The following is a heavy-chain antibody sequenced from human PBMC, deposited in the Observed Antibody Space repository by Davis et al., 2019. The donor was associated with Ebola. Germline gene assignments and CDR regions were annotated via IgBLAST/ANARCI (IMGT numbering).Heavy chain of an antibody. J-gene: IGHJ4*02. Sequence: SETLSLTCTVSGGSLSYYYWRWIRQSPGKGLEYIGYIYYSGSPNYNPSLKSRVSISVDTSKNQFSLKLTSVTAADTAVYYCARQEAMEYYFDYWGQGILVTVSS. CDR1: GGSLSYYY. V-gene: IGHV4-59*08. CDR3: ARQEAMEYYFDY. D-gene: IGHD5-18*01. CDR2: IYYSGSP.